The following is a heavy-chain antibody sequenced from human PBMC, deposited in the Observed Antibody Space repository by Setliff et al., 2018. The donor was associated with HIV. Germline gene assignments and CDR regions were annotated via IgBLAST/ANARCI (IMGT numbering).Heavy chain of an antibody. V-gene: IGHV3-33*01. J-gene: IGHJ6*02. CDR3: AVMAGYYYYGMDV. D-gene: IGHD3-10*01. Sequence: GGSLRLSCAASGFPFSSFAMHWVRQAPGKGLEWVAVIWHDGSNKYYADSVQGRFLISRDNSKNTVYLQVNSLRAEDTAVYYCAVMAGYYYYGMDVWGQGTTVTVSS. CDR2: IWHDGSNK. CDR1: GFPFSSFA.